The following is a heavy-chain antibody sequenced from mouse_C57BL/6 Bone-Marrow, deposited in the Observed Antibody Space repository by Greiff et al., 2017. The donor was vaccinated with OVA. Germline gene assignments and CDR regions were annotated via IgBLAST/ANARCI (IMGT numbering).Heavy chain of an antibody. D-gene: IGHD1-1*01. CDR2: IYPGDGDT. CDR3: ARLGYYGSSSHWYFDV. V-gene: IGHV1-82*01. CDR1: GYAFSSSW. J-gene: IGHJ1*03. Sequence: VQLQQSGPELVKPGASVKISCKASGYAFSSSWMNWVKQRPGKGLEWIGRIYPGDGDTNYNGKFKGKGTLTADKSSSTAYMQLSSLTSEDSAVYFCARLGYYGSSSHWYFDVWGTGTTVTVSS.